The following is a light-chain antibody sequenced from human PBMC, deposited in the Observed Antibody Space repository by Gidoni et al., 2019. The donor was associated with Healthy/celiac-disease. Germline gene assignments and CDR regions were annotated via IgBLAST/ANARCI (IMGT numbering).Light chain of an antibody. Sequence: QSVLTQPPSASGTPGQRVTISCSGSSSNIGSTYVSWYQQLPGPAPNLLIYRNNQRPSGVPDRFSGSKSGTSASLAISGLRSEDEADYYCAAWDDSLSGPAVFGGGTKLTVL. CDR3: AAWDDSLSGPAV. CDR2: RNN. V-gene: IGLV1-47*01. J-gene: IGLJ3*02. CDR1: SSNIGSTY.